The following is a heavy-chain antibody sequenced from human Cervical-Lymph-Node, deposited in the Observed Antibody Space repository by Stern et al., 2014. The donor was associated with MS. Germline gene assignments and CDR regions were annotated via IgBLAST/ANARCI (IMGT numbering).Heavy chain of an antibody. CDR2: IYPSGST. D-gene: IGHD3-3*01. V-gene: IGHV4-4*02. CDR1: GGSISSSNW. Sequence: VQLVESGPGLVKPSGTLSLTCAVSGGSISSSNWWSWVRQPPGKGLEWIGEIYPSGSTNYNPSLKSRVTISVDKSKNQFSLKLSSVTAADTAVYYCARRFWSGYYAYFDYWGQGTLVTVSS. CDR3: ARRFWSGYYAYFDY. J-gene: IGHJ4*02.